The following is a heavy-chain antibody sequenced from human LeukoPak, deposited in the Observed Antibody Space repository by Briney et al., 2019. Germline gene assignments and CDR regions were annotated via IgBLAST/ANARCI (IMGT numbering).Heavy chain of an antibody. V-gene: IGHV4-59*01. Sequence: GSLRLSCAASGFTFSSYAMSWVRQAPGKGLEWIGYIYYSGSTNYNPSLKSRVTISVDTSKNQFSLKLSSVTAADTAVYYCARLDRIAAAGTFDPWGQGTLVTVSS. D-gene: IGHD6-13*01. CDR3: ARLDRIAAAGTFDP. CDR2: IYYSGST. J-gene: IGHJ5*02. CDR1: GFTFSSYA.